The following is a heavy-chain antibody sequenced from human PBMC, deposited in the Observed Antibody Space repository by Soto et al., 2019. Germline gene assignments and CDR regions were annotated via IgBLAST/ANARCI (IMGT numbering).Heavy chain of an antibody. V-gene: IGHV1-69*02. CDR2: IIPILGIA. J-gene: IGHJ5*02. CDR3: ATQEIGSLYNWFDP. CDR1: GGTFSSYT. D-gene: IGHD6-13*01. Sequence: AASVEVSCKASGGTFSSYTISWVRQAPGQGLEWMGRIIPILGIANYAQKFQGRVTITADKSTSTAYMELSSLRSEDTAVYYCATQEIGSLYNWFDPWGQGTLVTVSS.